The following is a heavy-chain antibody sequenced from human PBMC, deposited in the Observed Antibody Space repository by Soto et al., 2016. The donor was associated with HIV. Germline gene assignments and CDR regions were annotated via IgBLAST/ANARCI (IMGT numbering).Heavy chain of an antibody. CDR1: GFMFNSYS. CDR2: ISSTSSTI. Sequence: EVQLVEAGGGLVKPGRSLRLSCTASGFMFNSYSMNWVRQAPGKGLEWISYISSTSSTIYYADSVKGRFTISRDNAKNSLYLRMNGLTAEDTAVYYCARDKDTNYDRYHYYYMDIWAKDHGHRVL. D-gene: IGHD3-3*01. V-gene: IGHV3-48*04. J-gene: IGHJ6*03. CDR3: ARDKDTNYDRYHYYYMDI.